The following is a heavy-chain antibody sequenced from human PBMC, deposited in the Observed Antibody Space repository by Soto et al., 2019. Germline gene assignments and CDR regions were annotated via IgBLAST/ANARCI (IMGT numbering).Heavy chain of an antibody. V-gene: IGHV4-59*08. CDR1: GGSISRYY. D-gene: IGHD2-15*01. Sequence: SETLSLTCTVSGGSISRYYWSGSRQPPGKGLEWIGYIYYSGSTNYNPSLKSRVTISVDTSKNQFSLKLSSVTAADTAVYYCARHPPGYCSGGSCYSPYYVDYWGQGTLVTVS. J-gene: IGHJ4*02. CDR2: IYYSGST. CDR3: ARHPPGYCSGGSCYSPYYVDY.